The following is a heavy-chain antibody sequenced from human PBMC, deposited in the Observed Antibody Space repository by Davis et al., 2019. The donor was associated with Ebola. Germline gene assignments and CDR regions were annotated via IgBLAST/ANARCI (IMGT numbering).Heavy chain of an antibody. V-gene: IGHV1-8*02. CDR1: GYTFTGYY. CDR2: INPNSGNT. Sequence: ASVKVSCKASGYTFTGYYMHWVRQAPGQGLEWMGWINPNSGNTGYAQKFQGRVTMTRNTSISTAYMELSSLRSEDTAVYYCARGGWELPGDWFDPWGQGTLVTVSS. J-gene: IGHJ5*02. D-gene: IGHD1-26*01. CDR3: ARGGWELPGDWFDP.